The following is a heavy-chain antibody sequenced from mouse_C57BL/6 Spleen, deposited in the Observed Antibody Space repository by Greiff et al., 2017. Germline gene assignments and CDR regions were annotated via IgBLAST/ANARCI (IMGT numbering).Heavy chain of an antibody. D-gene: IGHD2-1*01. CDR1: GYTFTDYN. V-gene: IGHV1-18*01. CDR2: INPNNGGT. J-gene: IGHJ2*01. Sequence: EVQLQQPGAELVKPGASVKLSCKASGYTFTDYNMDWVKQSHGKSLEWIGDINPNNGGTIYNQKFKGKATLTVDKSSSTAYMELRSLTSEDTAVYYCRAFYYGNPYYFDYWGQGTTLTVSS. CDR3: RAFYYGNPYYFDY.